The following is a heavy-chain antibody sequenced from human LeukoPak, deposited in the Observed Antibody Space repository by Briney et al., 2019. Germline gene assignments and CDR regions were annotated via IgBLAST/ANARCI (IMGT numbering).Heavy chain of an antibody. CDR1: GFIFSQYS. CDR2: IKEGGTET. D-gene: IGHD5-24*01. CDR3: AKEGRSLQTY. J-gene: IGHJ4*02. V-gene: IGHV3-7*03. Sequence: GGSLRLSCAASGFIFSQYSMNWVRQAPGKGLEWVANIKEGGTETYYVDSVKGRFTISRDNAKNSLYLQMNSLRVEDTAVYYCAKEGRSLQTYWGQGTLVTVSS.